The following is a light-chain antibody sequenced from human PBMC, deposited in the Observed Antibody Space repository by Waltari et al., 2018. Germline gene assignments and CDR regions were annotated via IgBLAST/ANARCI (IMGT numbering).Light chain of an antibody. CDR2: AAS. Sequence: DIQLTQSPSFLSAVVGDIVTITCRASQDISIFLAWYQQTPGKAPKLLIFAASDLQSGVPSRFSGTGSGTEFTLTISSLRPEDFATYYCQQLHSYPHTFGQGTTLAIK. CDR1: QDISIF. V-gene: IGKV1-9*01. J-gene: IGKJ2*01. CDR3: QQLHSYPHT.